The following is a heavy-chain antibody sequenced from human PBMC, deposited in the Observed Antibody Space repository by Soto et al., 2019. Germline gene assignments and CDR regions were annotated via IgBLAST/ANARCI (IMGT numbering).Heavy chain of an antibody. Sequence: QVQLVQSETEVKKPGSSVRVSCKASGGTFSSYGITWVRLVPGQGLEWMGGIMPVFDIVNYAQKFQVRVSITADKSTSTAYMELSSLRSEDTAVYYCARYYDILTGYFGSWGQGTLVTVSS. CDR1: GGTFSSYG. J-gene: IGHJ4*02. V-gene: IGHV1-69*17. CDR2: IMPVFDIV. CDR3: ARYYDILTGYFGS. D-gene: IGHD3-9*01.